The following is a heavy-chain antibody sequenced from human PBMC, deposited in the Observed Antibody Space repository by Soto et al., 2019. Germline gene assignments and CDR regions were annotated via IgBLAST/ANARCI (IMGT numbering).Heavy chain of an antibody. J-gene: IGHJ4*02. V-gene: IGHV4-4*02. CDR1: DGSITTSHW. Sequence: SETLSLTCTVSDGSITTSHWWSWVRQPPGKGLEWIGEIFHSGSTSSNPSLKSRVTISVDKSKNQFSLKLSSVTAADTAVYFCARTNGDLISFDYWGQGALVTVSS. CDR3: ARTNGDLISFDY. CDR2: IFHSGST. D-gene: IGHD4-17*01.